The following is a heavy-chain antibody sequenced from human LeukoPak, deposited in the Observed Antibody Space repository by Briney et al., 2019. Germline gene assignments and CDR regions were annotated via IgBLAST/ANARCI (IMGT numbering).Heavy chain of an antibody. Sequence: ASVKVSCKASGGTFSSYAISWVRQAPGQGLEWMGGIIPVFGTANYAQKFQGRVTITADESTSTAYMELSSLRSEDTAVYYCARTATPPHSSSWYEDGVLAFDIWGQGTMVTVSS. CDR1: GGTFSSYA. V-gene: IGHV1-69*13. J-gene: IGHJ3*02. D-gene: IGHD6-13*01. CDR3: ARTATPPHSSSWYEDGVLAFDI. CDR2: IIPVFGTA.